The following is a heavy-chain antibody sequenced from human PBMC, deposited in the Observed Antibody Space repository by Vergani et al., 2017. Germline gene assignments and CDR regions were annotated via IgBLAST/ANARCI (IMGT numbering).Heavy chain of an antibody. CDR1: GGSISSYY. D-gene: IGHD5-24*01. Sequence: QLQLQESGPGLVKPSETLSLTCTVSGGSISSYYWSWIRQPPGKGLEWIGYIYYSGSTNYNPSLKSRVTISVDTSKNQFSLKLSSVTAADTAVYYCARSGWRYYYYGMDVWGQGTTVTVSS. CDR2: IYYSGST. V-gene: IGHV4-59*08. CDR3: ARSGWRYYYYGMDV. J-gene: IGHJ6*02.